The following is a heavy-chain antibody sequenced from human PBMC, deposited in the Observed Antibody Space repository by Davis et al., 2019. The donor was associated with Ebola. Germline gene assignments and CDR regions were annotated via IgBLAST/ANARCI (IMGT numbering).Heavy chain of an antibody. V-gene: IGHV4-61*05. J-gene: IGHJ4*02. CDR1: GGSISSSSYY. D-gene: IGHD6-13*01. CDR2: IYYSGST. Sequence: MPSETLSLTCTVSGGSISSSSYYWSWIRQPPGKGLEWIGYIYYSGSTNYNPSLKSRVTISVDTSKNQFSLKLSSVTAADTAVYYCARGTGSSSWYYWGQGTLVTVSS. CDR3: ARGTGSSSWYY.